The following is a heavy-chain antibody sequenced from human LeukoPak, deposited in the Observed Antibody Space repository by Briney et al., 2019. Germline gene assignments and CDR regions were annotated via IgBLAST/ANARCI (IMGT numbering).Heavy chain of an antibody. CDR2: INPNSGGT. V-gene: IGHV1-2*02. CDR1: GYTFTGYY. D-gene: IGHD3-16*02. J-gene: IGHJ3*02. Sequence: ASVKVSCKASGYTFTGYYMHWVRQAPGQGLEWMGRINPNSGGTNYAQKFQGRVTMTRDTSISTAYMELSRLRSDDTAVYYCARPIMITFGGVIVKHDAFDIWGQGTMVTVSS. CDR3: ARPIMITFGGVIVKHDAFDI.